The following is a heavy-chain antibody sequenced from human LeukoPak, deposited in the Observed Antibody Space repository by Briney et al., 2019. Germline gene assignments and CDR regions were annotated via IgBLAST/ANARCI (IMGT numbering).Heavy chain of an antibody. D-gene: IGHD6-13*01. CDR1: GGTFSSYA. Sequence: ASVKVSCKASGGTFSSYAISWVRQAPGQGLEWMGGIIPIFGTANYAQKFQGRVTITADESTSTAYMELSSLRSEDTAVYYCARGVHSSSRRYYFDYWGQGTLVTVSS. CDR2: IIPIFGTA. J-gene: IGHJ4*02. V-gene: IGHV1-69*13. CDR3: ARGVHSSSRRYYFDY.